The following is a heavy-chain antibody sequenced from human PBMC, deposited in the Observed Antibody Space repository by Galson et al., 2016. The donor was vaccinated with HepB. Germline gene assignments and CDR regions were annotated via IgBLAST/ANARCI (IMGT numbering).Heavy chain of an antibody. Sequence: SLRLSCAVSGLTFSGSAMHWVRQASGKGLEWVGHIRSKANNYATAYAASVKGRFTISRDDSKNTAYLKMNSLKTEDTAVYYCTRHRDPGYSSSWYFWFDPWGQGTLVTVSS. V-gene: IGHV3-73*01. CDR3: TRHRDPGYSSSWYFWFDP. CDR1: GLTFSGSA. D-gene: IGHD6-13*01. CDR2: IRSKANNYAT. J-gene: IGHJ5*02.